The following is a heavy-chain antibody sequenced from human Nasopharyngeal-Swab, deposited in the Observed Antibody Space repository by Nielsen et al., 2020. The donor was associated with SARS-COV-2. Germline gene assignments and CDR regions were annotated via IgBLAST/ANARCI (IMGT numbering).Heavy chain of an antibody. Sequence: GESLKIYCAASGLTFGTYSMNWGRQAPGKGLEWVSSISSSSTYIYYADSVKGRFTISRDNAKNSLYLQMNSLRAEDTAVYYCAGAYGSGSYFAFDLWGQGTMVTVSS. D-gene: IGHD3-10*01. CDR2: ISSSSTYI. CDR1: GLTFGTYS. CDR3: AGAYGSGSYFAFDL. J-gene: IGHJ3*01. V-gene: IGHV3-21*01.